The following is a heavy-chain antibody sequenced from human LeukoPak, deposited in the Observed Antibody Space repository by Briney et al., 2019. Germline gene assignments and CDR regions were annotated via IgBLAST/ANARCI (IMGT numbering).Heavy chain of an antibody. D-gene: IGHD3-10*01. CDR3: AIEDTMVRGVPPHYYYGMDV. CDR2: IYYSGTT. J-gene: IGHJ6*02. V-gene: IGHV4-39*02. Sequence: PSETLSLTCAVSGAPISSSNYYWGWIRQPPGKGLEWIGSIYYSGTTYYNPSLKSRVTISVDTSQNQVSLKLTSVTAADTATYYCAIEDTMVRGVPPHYYYGMDVWGQGTTVTVSS. CDR1: GAPISSSNYY.